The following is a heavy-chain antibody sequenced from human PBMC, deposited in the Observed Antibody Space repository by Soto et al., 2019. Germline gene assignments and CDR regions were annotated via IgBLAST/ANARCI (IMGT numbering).Heavy chain of an antibody. J-gene: IGHJ4*02. Sequence: QVQLVESGGGVVQPGRSLRLSCAASGFTFSSYAMHWVRQAPGKGLEWVAVISYDGSNKYYADSVKGRFTISRDNSKNTLYLHMNSLRAEDTAVYYCARDPNTGYFDYWGQGTLVTVSS. CDR2: ISYDGSNK. D-gene: IGHD7-27*01. CDR3: ARDPNTGYFDY. CDR1: GFTFSSYA. V-gene: IGHV3-30-3*01.